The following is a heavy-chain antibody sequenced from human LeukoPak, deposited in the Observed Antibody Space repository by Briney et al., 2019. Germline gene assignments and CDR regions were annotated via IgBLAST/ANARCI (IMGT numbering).Heavy chain of an antibody. D-gene: IGHD6-19*01. V-gene: IGHV4-34*01. CDR3: AREVAGTPWIDY. Sequence: SETLSLTCAVYGGSFSGYYWSWIRQPPGKGLEWIGEINHSGSTKYNPSLKSRVTISVDTSKNQFSLKLNSVTATDTAVYYCAREVAGTPWIDYWGQGTLVTVSS. CDR1: GGSFSGYY. J-gene: IGHJ4*02. CDR2: INHSGST.